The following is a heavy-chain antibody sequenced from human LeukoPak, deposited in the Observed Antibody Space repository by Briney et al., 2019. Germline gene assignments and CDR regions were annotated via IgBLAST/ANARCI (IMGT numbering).Heavy chain of an antibody. D-gene: IGHD3-22*01. J-gene: IGHJ5*02. V-gene: IGHV3-15*07. CDR2: IRSNSDGGTV. CDR3: ATDFYDST. CDR1: GFTFSNAW. Sequence: GGSLRLSSATSGFTFSNAWMNWVRQAPGKGLEWVGRIRSNSDGGTVDYAAPVKGRFTLSRDDSKTTLYLQMNSLQTEDTAVYYCATDFYDSTWGQGTLVTVSS.